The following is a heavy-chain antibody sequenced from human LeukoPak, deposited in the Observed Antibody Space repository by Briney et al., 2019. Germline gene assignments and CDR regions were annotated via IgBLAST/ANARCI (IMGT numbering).Heavy chain of an antibody. CDR3: ARGPSGLYDY. CDR1: GGSISSSSYY. J-gene: IGHJ4*02. D-gene: IGHD6-19*01. V-gene: IGHV4-39*07. Sequence: SETLSLTCTVSGGSISSSSYYWGWIRQPPGKGLEWIGSIYYSGSTYYNPSLKSRVTISVDTSKNQFSLKLSSVTAADTAVYYCARGPSGLYDYWGQGTLVTVSS. CDR2: IYYSGST.